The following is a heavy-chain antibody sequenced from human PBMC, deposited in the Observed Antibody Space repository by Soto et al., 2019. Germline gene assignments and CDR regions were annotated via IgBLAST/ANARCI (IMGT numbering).Heavy chain of an antibody. CDR1: GFTVSSYA. CDR2: ISGSGST. J-gene: IGHJ6*03. V-gene: IGHV3-23*01. CDR3: AKALRCAFATGYYMDA. D-gene: IGHD4-4*01. Sequence: EVQLLESGGGLVQPGGSLRLSCAASGFTVSSYAMSWVRQAPGKGLEWVSVISGSGSTYSADSVKGRCTISRDSSKNTVYLKRNSRRAEATAVYYGAKALRCAFATGYYMDAWGRGTTVTVSS.